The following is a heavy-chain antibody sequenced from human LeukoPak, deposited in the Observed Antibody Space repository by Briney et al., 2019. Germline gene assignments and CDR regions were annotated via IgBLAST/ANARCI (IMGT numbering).Heavy chain of an antibody. V-gene: IGHV1-18*01. CDR3: ARDERGYFDY. CDR2: ISTHNDNT. Sequence: ASVKVSCKASGYTFTSYGSSWVRQAPGQGPEWMAWISTHNDNTIYAQKFQGRVTMTTDTSTSTVYMELRSLRSDDTAVYYCARDERGYFDYWGQGTLVTVSS. J-gene: IGHJ4*02. CDR1: GYTFTSYG. D-gene: IGHD3-16*01.